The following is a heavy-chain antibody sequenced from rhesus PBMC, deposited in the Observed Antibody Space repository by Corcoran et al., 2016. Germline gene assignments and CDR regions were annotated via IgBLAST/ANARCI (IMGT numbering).Heavy chain of an antibody. Sequence: EVQLVQSGAEVKKPGASVKISCKASGYTFTDYSLHWVRQAPGKGLEWMGRVDPEDGEAKHAQKFQDRVTITADTSTDTAYMERSSLRSEDTAVYYCATGGIGIDYWGQGVLVTVSS. V-gene: IGHV1-111*02. CDR2: VDPEDGEA. CDR3: ATGGIGIDY. J-gene: IGHJ4*01. CDR1: GYTFTDYS. D-gene: IGHD2-27*01.